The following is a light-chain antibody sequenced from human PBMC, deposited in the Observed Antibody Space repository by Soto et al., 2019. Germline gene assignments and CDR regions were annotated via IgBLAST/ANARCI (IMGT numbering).Light chain of an antibody. J-gene: IGLJ1*01. CDR2: DVA. V-gene: IGLV2-14*01. Sequence: AVAHPSSVSGSPGQSITISCTGTSSYVGGYNFVSWYQQHPGKAPKLMIYDVANRPSGVSHRFSGSKSGNTASLTISGIQAEDEADYYCSSLTGFNSFVFGTGTKVTVL. CDR1: SSYVGGYNF. CDR3: SSLTGFNSFV.